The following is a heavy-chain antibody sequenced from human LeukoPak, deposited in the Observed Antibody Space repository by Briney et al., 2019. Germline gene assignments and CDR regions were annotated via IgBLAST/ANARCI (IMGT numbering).Heavy chain of an antibody. CDR3: ARQGWAPLKQLVPGPVDY. CDR1: GGSISSYY. J-gene: IGHJ4*02. D-gene: IGHD6-13*01. Sequence: SETLSLTCTVSGGSISSYYWSWIRQPPGKGLEWIGYIYYSGSTNYNPSLKSRVTISVDTSKNQFSLKLSPVAAADTAVYYCARQGWAPLKQLVPGPVDYWGQGTLVTVSS. CDR2: IYYSGST. V-gene: IGHV4-59*08.